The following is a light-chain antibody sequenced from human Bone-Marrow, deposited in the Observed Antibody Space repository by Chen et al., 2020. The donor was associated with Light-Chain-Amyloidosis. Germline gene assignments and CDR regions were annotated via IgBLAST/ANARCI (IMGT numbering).Light chain of an antibody. Sequence: DIVVTQSPLSLPVTPGEPASISCRSSQSLLHSNGYNYLDWYVQKPGQSPQVLISLGSNRASGVPDRFSGSGSGTDFTLKISRVEAEDFGVYYCMQALQTPRTFGQGTRLEIK. CDR1: QSLLHSNGYNY. CDR2: LGS. V-gene: IGKV2-28*01. J-gene: IGKJ5*01. CDR3: MQALQTPRT.